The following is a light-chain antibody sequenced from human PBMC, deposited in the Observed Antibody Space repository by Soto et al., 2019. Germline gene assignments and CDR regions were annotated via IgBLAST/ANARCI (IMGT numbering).Light chain of an antibody. CDR2: DVG. V-gene: IGLV2-14*03. CDR1: SSDVGRYNY. CDR3: SSYIRSSAVV. J-gene: IGLJ3*02. Sequence: QSVLTQPASVSGSPGQSITISCTGTSSDVGRYNYVSWYQHHPGEAPKLMIFDVGNRPSGVSNRFSGSKSGNTASLTISGLQAEDEADYYCSSYIRSSAVVFGGGTKVTVL.